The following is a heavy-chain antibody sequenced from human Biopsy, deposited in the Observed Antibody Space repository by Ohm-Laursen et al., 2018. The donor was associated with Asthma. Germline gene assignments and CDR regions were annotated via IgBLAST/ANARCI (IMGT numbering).Heavy chain of an antibody. CDR1: GGSTSSRPSY. D-gene: IGHD4/OR15-4a*01. CDR2: FSASGTS. Sequence: SDTLSLTCTFSGGSTSSRPSYWGWLRQPPGKGLEWIASFSASGTSYFNASLKSRVTTSVDMSKNQLSLRLTSVTAADTAVYFCARHGPTNYRLDSWGQGSLVIVSS. J-gene: IGHJ1*01. V-gene: IGHV4-39*01. CDR3: ARHGPTNYRLDS.